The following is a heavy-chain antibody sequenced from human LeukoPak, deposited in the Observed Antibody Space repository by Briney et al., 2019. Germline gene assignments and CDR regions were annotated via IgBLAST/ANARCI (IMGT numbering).Heavy chain of an antibody. V-gene: IGHV4-59*01. CDR3: ARSYYDFWSGLVYYYYYMDV. D-gene: IGHD3-3*01. J-gene: IGHJ6*03. Sequence: SETLSLTCTVSGGSISSYYWSWIRQPPGKGLEWIGYIYYSGSTNYNPSLKSRVTISVDTSKNQFSLKLSSVTAADTAVYYCARSYYDFWSGLVYYYYYMDVWGKGTTVTVSS. CDR2: IYYSGST. CDR1: GGSISSYY.